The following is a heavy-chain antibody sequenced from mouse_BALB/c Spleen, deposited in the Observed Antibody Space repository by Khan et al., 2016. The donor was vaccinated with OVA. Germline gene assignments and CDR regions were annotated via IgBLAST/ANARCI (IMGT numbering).Heavy chain of an antibody. D-gene: IGHD1-1*01. CDR2: INPSTGYT. CDR1: GYTFTSYW. J-gene: IGHJ2*01. CDR3: ARFNYGSSPDY. Sequence: QVQLQQSGAELAKPGASVKMSCKASGYTFTSYWMHWVKQRPGQGLEWIGYINPSTGYTEYNQKFKDKATLTADKSSSTAYMQLSSLTSEDSAVYYCARFNYGSSPDYWGQGTTLTVSS. V-gene: IGHV1-7*01.